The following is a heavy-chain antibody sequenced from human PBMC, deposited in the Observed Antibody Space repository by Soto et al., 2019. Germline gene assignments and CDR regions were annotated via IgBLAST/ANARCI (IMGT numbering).Heavy chain of an antibody. D-gene: IGHD1-1*01. CDR3: ARDSREVMEPPNY. CDR2: INPSGGST. V-gene: IGHV1-46*01. J-gene: IGHJ4*02. CDR1: GYTFTSYY. Sequence: ASVKVSCKASGYTFTSYYMHWVRQAPGQGLEWMGIINPSGGSTSYAQKLQGRVTMTTDTSTSTAYMELRSLRSDDTAVYYCARDSREVMEPPNYWGQGTLVTVSS.